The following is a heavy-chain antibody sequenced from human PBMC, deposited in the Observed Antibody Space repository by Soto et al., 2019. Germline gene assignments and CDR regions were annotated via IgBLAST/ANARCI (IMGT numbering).Heavy chain of an antibody. D-gene: IGHD6-13*01. CDR3: VSDAGISAAARYWPFDL. Sequence: EVQLVESGGGLVQPGGSLRLSCADSGLTFSTYWMSWVRQAPGKGLEWVANIKQDGSEKYYVDSVKGRFTISRDNTKNSLYLQMNSLRDEDTAVYHCVSDAGISAAARYWPFDLWGRGTLVTVSS. J-gene: IGHJ2*01. CDR1: GLTFSTYW. CDR2: IKQDGSEK. V-gene: IGHV3-7*02.